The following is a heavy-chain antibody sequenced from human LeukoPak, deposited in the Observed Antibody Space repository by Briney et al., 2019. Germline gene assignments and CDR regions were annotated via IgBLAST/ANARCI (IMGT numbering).Heavy chain of an antibody. V-gene: IGHV1-2*02. CDR2: INPNSGGT. CDR1: GYTFTGYY. Sequence: ASVKVSCKASGYTFTGYYMHWVRQAPGQGLEWMGWINPNSGGTNYAQKFQGRVTMTRDTSISTAYMELSSLRSEDTAVYYCAKLPRAYSGYEYTGYFDYWGQGTLVTVSS. J-gene: IGHJ4*02. CDR3: AKLPRAYSGYEYTGYFDY. D-gene: IGHD5-12*01.